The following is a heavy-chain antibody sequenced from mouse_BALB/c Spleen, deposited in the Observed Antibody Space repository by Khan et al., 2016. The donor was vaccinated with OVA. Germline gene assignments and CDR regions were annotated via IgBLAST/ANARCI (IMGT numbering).Heavy chain of an antibody. CDR1: GFNIKDTY. J-gene: IGHJ3*01. CDR3: AGDYWDAFAY. Sequence: IQLVQSGAELVKPGASVKLSCTASGFNIKDTYMHWVKQRPEQGLEWIGRIDPANGNTKYDPKFQGKATITADTSSNTAYLQLSSLTSEDTAVYYCAGDYWDAFAYWGQGTLGTVSA. CDR2: IDPANGNT. V-gene: IGHV14-3*02. D-gene: IGHD4-1*01.